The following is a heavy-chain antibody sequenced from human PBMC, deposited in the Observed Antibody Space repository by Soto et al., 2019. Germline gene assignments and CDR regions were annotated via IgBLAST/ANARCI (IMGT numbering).Heavy chain of an antibody. V-gene: IGHV2-5*01. CDR3: AHTWGLPFSY. Sequence: QITLKESGPTLVEPTQTLTLTCTYSGFSLRTTGVGVGWIRQPPVKALEWLGIIYWNDNKRYSPSLKNRIRPTSDISTVLGVLTMTNMNPVDTATYSWAHTWGLPFSYRSQVSLVMVSS. CDR2: IYWNDNK. J-gene: IGHJ4*02. D-gene: IGHD3-16*01. CDR1: GFSLRTTGVG.